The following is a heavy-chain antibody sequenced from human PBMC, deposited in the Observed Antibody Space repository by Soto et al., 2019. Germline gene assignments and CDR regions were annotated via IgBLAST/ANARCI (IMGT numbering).Heavy chain of an antibody. D-gene: IGHD3-22*01. CDR2: IYYSGST. J-gene: IGHJ4*02. CDR1: GGSISSYY. V-gene: IGHV4-59*01. CDR3: ARGSEFDTMIVVVGFDY. Sequence: SETLSLTCTVSGGSISSYYWSWIRQPPGKGLEWIGYIYYSGSTNYNPSLKSRVTISVDTSKNQFSLKLSSVTAADTAVYYCARGSEFDTMIVVVGFDYWGQGTLVTVSS.